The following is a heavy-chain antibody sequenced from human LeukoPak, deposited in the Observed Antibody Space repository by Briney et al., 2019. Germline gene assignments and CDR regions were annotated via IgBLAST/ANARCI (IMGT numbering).Heavy chain of an antibody. CDR3: AKDLPTGRPGPIDY. V-gene: IGHV3-23*01. Sequence: TGGSLRLSCAASGFIFSSYAMSWVRQAPGKGLEWVSTISGSGGSTYYADSVKGRFTISRDNSKNTVYLQMNSLRAEDTAVYYCAKDLPTGRPGPIDYWGQGTLVTVSS. CDR2: ISGSGGST. J-gene: IGHJ4*02. CDR1: GFIFSSYA. D-gene: IGHD1-14*01.